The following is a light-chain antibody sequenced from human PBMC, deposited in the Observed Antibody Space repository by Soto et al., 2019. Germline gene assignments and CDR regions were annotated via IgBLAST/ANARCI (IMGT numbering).Light chain of an antibody. J-gene: IGKJ1*01. CDR3: QQYGSSPWT. CDR1: QSVSSY. CDR2: GAS. V-gene: IGKV3-20*01. Sequence: EIVLTQSPGTLSLSPGERATLSCRASQSVSSYLAWYQQKPGQAPRLLIYGASSRATGIPDRFSGSGSGTDFTLTFSRLDPEDFAVYYCQQYGSSPWTFGQGTKVEIK.